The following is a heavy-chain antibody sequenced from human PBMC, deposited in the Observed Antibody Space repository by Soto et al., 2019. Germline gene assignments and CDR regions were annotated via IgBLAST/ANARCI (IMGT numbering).Heavy chain of an antibody. CDR3: ARDPSYYGSGSYYYFDY. CDR1: GGSISSYY. Sequence: SETLSLTCTVSGGSISSYYWSWIRQPPGKGLEWIGSIYYSGSTYYNPSLKSRVTISVDTSKNQFSLKLSSVTAEDTAVYYCARDPSYYGSGSYYYFDYWGQGALVTVSS. V-gene: IGHV4-59*05. CDR2: IYYSGST. J-gene: IGHJ4*02. D-gene: IGHD3-10*01.